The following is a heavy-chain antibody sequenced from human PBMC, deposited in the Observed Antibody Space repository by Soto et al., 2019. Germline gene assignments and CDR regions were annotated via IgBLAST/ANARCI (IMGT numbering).Heavy chain of an antibody. D-gene: IGHD3-9*01. CDR2: IYYRGNA. V-gene: IGHV4-39*01. Sequence: SETLSLTCSVSDDSINSDKYYWGWIRQPPGKGLEWIGSIYYRGNAYYKPSLQNRVTITLDKARRQFSLKLNSVIAADSAVYFCARLEGLATISYYFDFWGPGALVTVSS. CDR3: ARLEGLATISYYFDF. J-gene: IGHJ4*02. CDR1: DDSINSDKYY.